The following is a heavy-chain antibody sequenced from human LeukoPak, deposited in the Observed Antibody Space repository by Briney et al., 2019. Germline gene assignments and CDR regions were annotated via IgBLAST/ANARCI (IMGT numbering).Heavy chain of an antibody. CDR2: IYSGGST. V-gene: IGHV3-66*01. CDR1: GFTVSSNY. D-gene: IGHD1-26*01. J-gene: IGHJ4*02. Sequence: GGSLRLSCAASGFTVSSNYMSWVRQAPGKGLEWVSVIYSGGSTYYADSVKGRFTISRDNSKNTLYLQMNSLRAEDTAVYYCARGIVGATTGDDYWGQGTLVTVSS. CDR3: ARGIVGATTGDDY.